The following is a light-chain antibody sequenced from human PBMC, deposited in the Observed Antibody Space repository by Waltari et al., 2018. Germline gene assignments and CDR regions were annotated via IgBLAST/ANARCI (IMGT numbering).Light chain of an antibody. V-gene: IGKV4-1*01. Sequence: DIVMTQSPDSLAVSLGERATINCKSSQSVLFNFNNKNYLGCYQHKPGRPPKPLIYWASTRESGVPDRFSGSGYGTDFNLTISSLQAEDVAVYYCQQYYSLPWAFGQGTKVEIK. CDR3: QQYYSLPWA. CDR2: WAS. CDR1: QSVLFNFNNKNY. J-gene: IGKJ1*01.